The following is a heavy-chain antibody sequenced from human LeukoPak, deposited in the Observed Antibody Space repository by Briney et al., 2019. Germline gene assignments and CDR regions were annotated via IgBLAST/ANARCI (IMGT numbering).Heavy chain of an antibody. J-gene: IGHJ4*02. Sequence: GGSLRLSCEASGFTFSSYWMHWVRQAPGKGLVWVSRINSDGSSTNYADSVKGRFTISRDNAKNTLYLQMNSLRADDTAVYYCARNPGYSFGYGGAYWGQGTLVTVSS. D-gene: IGHD5-18*01. CDR2: INSDGSST. V-gene: IGHV3-74*01. CDR1: GFTFSSYW. CDR3: ARNPGYSFGYGGAY.